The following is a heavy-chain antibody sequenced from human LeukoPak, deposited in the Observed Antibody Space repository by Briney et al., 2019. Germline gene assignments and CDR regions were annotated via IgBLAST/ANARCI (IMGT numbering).Heavy chain of an antibody. Sequence: GGSLILSCAASGFTFSRHAMHWVRQSPGKGLEWVAIISYDGSDEYIADSVKGRFSISRDNSRNTLDLQMNSLTTEDTALYYCARATDYYGSGSYLPLYYFYGMDVWGKGTAVIVSS. CDR3: ARATDYYGSGSYLPLYYFYGMDV. CDR2: ISYDGSDE. V-gene: IGHV3-30*04. J-gene: IGHJ6*04. D-gene: IGHD3-10*01. CDR1: GFTFSRHA.